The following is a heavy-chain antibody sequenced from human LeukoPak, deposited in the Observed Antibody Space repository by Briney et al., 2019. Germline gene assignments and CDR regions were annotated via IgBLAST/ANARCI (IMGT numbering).Heavy chain of an antibody. D-gene: IGHD3-22*01. CDR3: ARGGGDSSGYFDYFDY. V-gene: IGHV3-20*04. J-gene: IGHJ4*02. CDR1: GFTFDDYG. CDR2: INWNGGST. Sequence: GGSLRLSCAASGFTFDDYGMSWVRQAPGKGLEWVSGINWNGGSTGYADSVKGRFTISRDNAKNSQYLQMNSLRAEDTALYYCARGGGDSSGYFDYFDYWGQGTLVTVSS.